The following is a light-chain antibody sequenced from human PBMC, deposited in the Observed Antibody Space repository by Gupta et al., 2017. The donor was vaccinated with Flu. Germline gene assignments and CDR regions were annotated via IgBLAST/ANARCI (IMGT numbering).Light chain of an antibody. CDR2: DAS. V-gene: IGKV3-11*01. CDR1: QSVSSY. CDR3: QQRSNWYS. Sequence: EIVLTQSPATLSLSPGERATLSCRASQSVSSYLAWYQQKPGQAPRLIIYDASNRARGIAARFSGSGGETDFTLTSSRREDEDFAVYYWQQRSNWYSFGQGTXLEIK. J-gene: IGKJ2*03.